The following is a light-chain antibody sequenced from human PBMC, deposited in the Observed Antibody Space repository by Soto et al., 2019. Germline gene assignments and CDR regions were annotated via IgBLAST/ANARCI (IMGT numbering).Light chain of an antibody. CDR3: SAYTTSNTLI. CDR2: EVN. CDR1: SSDVGGYDY. V-gene: IGLV2-14*01. J-gene: IGLJ1*01. Sequence: QSLLTQPASVSGSPGQSVTISCTGTSSDVGGYDYVSWYQQHPGTAPKLILYEVNNRPSGVSNRFSGSKSGNTASLIIPGLQTEDEANYYCSAYTTSNTLIFGTGTKVTVL.